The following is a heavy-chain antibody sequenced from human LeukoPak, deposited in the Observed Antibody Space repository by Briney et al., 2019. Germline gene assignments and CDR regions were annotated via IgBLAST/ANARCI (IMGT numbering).Heavy chain of an antibody. D-gene: IGHD3-10*01. V-gene: IGHV3-30*03. CDR2: IPYDGSNK. CDR3: ARYYGSGRGYYGLDV. CDR1: GFTVCTYG. J-gene: IGHJ6*02. Sequence: PGRSLTLSCEASGFTVCTYGMLWVPQAPGKGREWITLIPYDGSNKYHADPEKGRFTISRDNSKNTLYLQMNSLRAEDTAVYYCARYYGSGRGYYGLDVWGQGTTVTVFS.